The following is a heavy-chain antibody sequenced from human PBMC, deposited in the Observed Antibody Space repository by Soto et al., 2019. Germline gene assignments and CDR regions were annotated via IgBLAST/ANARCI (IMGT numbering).Heavy chain of an antibody. CDR2: ISSSSSTI. V-gene: IGHV3-48*02. CDR1: GFTFSSYS. CDR3: ARERITMVRGAYYFDY. J-gene: IGHJ4*02. Sequence: GGSLRLSCAASGFTFSSYSMNWVRQAPGKGLEWVSYISSSSSTIYYADSVKGRFTISRGNAKNSLYLQMNSLRDEDTAVYYCARERITMVRGAYYFDYWGQGTLVTVSS. D-gene: IGHD3-10*01.